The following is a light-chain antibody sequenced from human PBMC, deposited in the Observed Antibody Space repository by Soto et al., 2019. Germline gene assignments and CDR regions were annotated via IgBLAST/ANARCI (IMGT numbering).Light chain of an antibody. CDR2: DAS. Sequence: EIVLTQSPATLSLTPMEIATLSFRASQSVSSYLAWYQQKHGQAPRLLIYDASNRATGIPARFSGSGSGTDFTLTISSLETEDFAVYYCQQRSNFITFGQGTRLEI. J-gene: IGKJ5*01. CDR1: QSVSSY. CDR3: QQRSNFIT. V-gene: IGKV3-11*01.